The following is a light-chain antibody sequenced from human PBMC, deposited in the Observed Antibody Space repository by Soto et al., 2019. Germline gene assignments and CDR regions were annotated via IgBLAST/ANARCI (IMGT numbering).Light chain of an antibody. CDR1: QGISRS. CDR2: SAS. J-gene: IGKJ5*01. Sequence: DIQMTQSPPSVSAAXXDRVXISCRASQGISRSLAWYQQKPGQAPKXXIYSASSLQSGVPSRFSGSGFGTDFTLTISSLQPEDSAIYYCQQADTFPSTFGQGTRLDIK. CDR3: QQADTFPST. V-gene: IGKV1D-12*01.